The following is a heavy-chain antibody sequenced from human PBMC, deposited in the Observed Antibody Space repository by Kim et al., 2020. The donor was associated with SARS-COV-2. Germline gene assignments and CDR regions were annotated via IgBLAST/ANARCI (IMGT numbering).Heavy chain of an antibody. Sequence: GRFTISRDNSKNTLYLQMNSLRAEDTAVYYCAREGGWDYGDYDRAYYFDYWGQGTLVTVSS. J-gene: IGHJ4*02. D-gene: IGHD4-17*01. CDR3: AREGGWDYGDYDRAYYFDY. V-gene: IGHV3-30*01.